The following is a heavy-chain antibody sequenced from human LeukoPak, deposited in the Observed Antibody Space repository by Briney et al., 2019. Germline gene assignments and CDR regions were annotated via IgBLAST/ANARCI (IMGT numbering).Heavy chain of an antibody. CDR3: ATGCSGGSCYSWHWFDP. Sequence: ASVEVSCKVSGYALTELSMHWVRQAPGKGLEWMGGFDPEDGETIYAQKFQGRVTMTEDTSTDTAYMELSSLRSEDTAVYYCATGCSGGSCYSWHWFDPWGQGTLVTVSS. J-gene: IGHJ5*02. V-gene: IGHV1-24*01. CDR1: GYALTELS. CDR2: FDPEDGET. D-gene: IGHD2-15*01.